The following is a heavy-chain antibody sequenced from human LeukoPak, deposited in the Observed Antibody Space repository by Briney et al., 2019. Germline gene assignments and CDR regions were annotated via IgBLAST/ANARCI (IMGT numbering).Heavy chain of an antibody. CDR1: GGSISSGGYY. D-gene: IGHD4-23*01. V-gene: IGHV4-31*03. CDR2: IYYSGST. J-gene: IGHJ4*02. CDR3: ARDNGGNSYDY. Sequence: SETLSLTCTVSGGSISSGGYYWSWIRQHPGKGLEWIGYIYYSGSTYYNPSLKSRVTISADTSKNQFSLKLSSVTAADTAVYYCARDNGGNSYDYWGQGTLVTVSS.